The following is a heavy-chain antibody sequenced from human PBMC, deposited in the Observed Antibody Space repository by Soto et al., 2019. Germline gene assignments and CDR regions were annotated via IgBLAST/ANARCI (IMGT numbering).Heavy chain of an antibody. Sequence: SETVSLTCTVSGGSISSYYWSWIRQPPGKGLEWIGYIYYSGSTNHNPSLKSRVTISVDTSKNQFSLKLSSVTAADTAVYYCARDRGGRKGTYYYYYGMDVWGQGTTVTVSS. V-gene: IGHV4-59*01. J-gene: IGHJ6*02. D-gene: IGHD1-26*01. CDR1: GGSISSYY. CDR3: ARDRGGRKGTYYYYYGMDV. CDR2: IYYSGST.